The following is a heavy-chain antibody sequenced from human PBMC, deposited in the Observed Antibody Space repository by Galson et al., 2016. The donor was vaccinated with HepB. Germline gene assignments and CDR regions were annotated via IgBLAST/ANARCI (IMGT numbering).Heavy chain of an antibody. CDR2: VYYGKT. CDR1: GYPISDDYF. D-gene: IGHD1-26*01. Sequence: SETLSLTCTVSGYPISDDYFWGWIRQPPGKVLEWIGSVYYGKTYYNPSLKSRVTVSLDTSNNQFSLKLSSVTAADAAVYYCARASRSILGPPPQGLHFDYWGQGTLVTVSS. J-gene: IGHJ4*02. V-gene: IGHV4-38-2*02. CDR3: ARASRSILGPPPQGLHFDY.